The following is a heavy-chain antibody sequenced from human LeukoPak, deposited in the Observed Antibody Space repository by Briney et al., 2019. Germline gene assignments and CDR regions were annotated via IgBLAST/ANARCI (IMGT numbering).Heavy chain of an antibody. J-gene: IGHJ4*02. CDR3: ARHGRWVGPAGY. CDR1: GGSISNYY. D-gene: IGHD4-23*01. Sequence: PSETLSLTCTVSGGSISNYYWSWIRQPPGKGLEWIGYIYHRGSTNYNPSLKSRVTISVDTSKNQFSLKLSSVTAADTAVYYCARHGRWVGPAGYWGQGTLVTVSP. CDR2: IYHRGST. V-gene: IGHV4-59*08.